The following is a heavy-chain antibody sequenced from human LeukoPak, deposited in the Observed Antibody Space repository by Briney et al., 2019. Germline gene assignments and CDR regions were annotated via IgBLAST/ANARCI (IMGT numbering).Heavy chain of an antibody. D-gene: IGHD2-2*01. CDR1: GFTFSSYS. J-gene: IGHJ6*02. Sequence: GGSLRLSCAASGFTFSSYSMNWVRQAPGKGLEWVSSISSSSSYIYYADSVKGRFTISRDNAKNSQYLQMNSLRAEDTAVYYCARDGAYCSSTSCYYYGMDVWGQGTTVTVSS. CDR3: ARDGAYCSSTSCYYYGMDV. CDR2: ISSSSSYI. V-gene: IGHV3-21*01.